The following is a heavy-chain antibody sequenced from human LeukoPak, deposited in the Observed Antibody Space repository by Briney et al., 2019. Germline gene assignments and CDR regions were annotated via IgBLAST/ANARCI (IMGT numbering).Heavy chain of an antibody. CDR2: ISAYNGNT. J-gene: IGHJ4*02. CDR3: ARDQQWLDPARHDFDY. CDR1: GYTFNSYG. D-gene: IGHD6-19*01. V-gene: IGHV1-18*01. Sequence: GASVKVSCKTSGYTFNSYGIAWVRQAPGQGLEWMGWISAYNGNTNYAQKLQGRVTMTTDTSTTTAYMELRSLRSDDTAVYYCARDQQWLDPARHDFDYWGQGTLVTVSS.